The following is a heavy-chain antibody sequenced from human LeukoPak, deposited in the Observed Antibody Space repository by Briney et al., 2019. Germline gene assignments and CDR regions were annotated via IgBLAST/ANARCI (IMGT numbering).Heavy chain of an antibody. Sequence: ASVKVSCKAPGGTFSTSAISWVRQAPRQGPEWMGRINAYNGNTNYAQNLQGRVTMTTDTSTSTAYMELRSLRSDDTAVYYCARRQGTTLNFDYWGQGTLVTVSS. CDR2: INAYNGNT. V-gene: IGHV1-18*01. CDR3: ARRQGTTLNFDY. CDR1: GGTFSTSA. D-gene: IGHD1-1*01. J-gene: IGHJ4*02.